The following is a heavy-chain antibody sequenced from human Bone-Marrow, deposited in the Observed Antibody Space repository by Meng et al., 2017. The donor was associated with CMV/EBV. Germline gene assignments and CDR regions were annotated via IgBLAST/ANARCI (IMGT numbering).Heavy chain of an antibody. CDR2: ISWNSGSI. V-gene: IGHV3-9*01. CDR1: GFTFDDYA. Sequence: SLKISCAASGFTFDDYAMHWVRQAPGKGLEWVSGISWNSGSIGYADSVKGRFTISRDNAKNSLYLQMNSLRAEDTALYYCAKDYDFWSTFDYWGQGTRVTVSS. J-gene: IGHJ4*02. CDR3: AKDYDFWSTFDY. D-gene: IGHD3-3*01.